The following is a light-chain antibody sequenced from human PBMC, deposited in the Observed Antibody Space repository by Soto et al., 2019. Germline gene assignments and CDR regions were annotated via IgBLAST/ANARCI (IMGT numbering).Light chain of an antibody. J-gene: IGLJ2*01. V-gene: IGLV2-23*01. CDR3: CSYAGRSSVI. CDR1: SGDIGTYNL. CDR2: EGN. Sequence: QSVLTQPPSVSGSPGQSITISCTGTSGDIGTYNLVSWYQQNPGRAPKLIIFEGNKRPSGVSSRFSASKSGYTASLAISGLQAEDEADYHCCSYAGRSSVICGGGTKVTVL.